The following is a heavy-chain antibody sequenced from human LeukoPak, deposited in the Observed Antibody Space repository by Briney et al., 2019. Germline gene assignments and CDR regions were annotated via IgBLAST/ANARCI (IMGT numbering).Heavy chain of an antibody. J-gene: IGHJ5*02. CDR1: GYTFTGYY. CDR2: INPNSGGT. V-gene: IGHV1-2*02. Sequence: GASVQVSCKASGYTFTGYYMRWVRQAPGQGLEWMGWINPNSGGTNYAQKFQGRVTMTRDTSISKAYMEPSRLRSDDTAVYYFARDRSYDSSGYYYGWFDPWGQGALVTVS. CDR3: ARDRSYDSSGYYYGWFDP. D-gene: IGHD3-22*01.